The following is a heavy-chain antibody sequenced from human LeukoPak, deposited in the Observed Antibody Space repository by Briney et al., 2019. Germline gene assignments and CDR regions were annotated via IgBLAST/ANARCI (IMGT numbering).Heavy chain of an antibody. CDR1: GFTLSSYS. J-gene: IGHJ5*01. V-gene: IGHV3-21*01. Sequence: GGSLRLSCAASGFTLSSYSMNWIRQAPEKGLEWVSSINDFGTAMFYGDSLKGRFTISRDNAKNSLYLQMNNLRVEDTAVYHXXXXGXEGSXRGWFESWGQGTLVTVSS. CDR2: INDFGTAM. D-gene: IGHD3-10*01. CDR3: XXXGXEGSXRGWFES.